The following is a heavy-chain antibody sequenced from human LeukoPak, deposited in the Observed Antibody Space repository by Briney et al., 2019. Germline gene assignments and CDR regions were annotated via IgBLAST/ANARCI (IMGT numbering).Heavy chain of an antibody. CDR2: IYWDDDK. CDR1: GFXXXSGGEG. CDR3: AHTRHGATPSRLDF. V-gene: IGHV2-5*02. D-gene: IGHD4/OR15-4a*01. Sequence: SGPTPVKPTQTLTLTCSFSGFXXXSGGEGVAWIXXXXXXXXXWLALIYWDDDKRFRPSLQNRLTVSKDTSKNQVVLSMTKMDPXXTGTYYCAHTRHGATPSRLDFWGQGILVVVS. J-gene: IGHJ4*02.